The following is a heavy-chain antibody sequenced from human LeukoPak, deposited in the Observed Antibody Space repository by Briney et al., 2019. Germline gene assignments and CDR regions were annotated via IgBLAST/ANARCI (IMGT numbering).Heavy chain of an antibody. CDR1: GYTFAGYY. CDR3: ARVRDRMKGYKFDY. Sequence: ASVKVSCKASGYTFAGYYVHWVRQAPGQGLEWMGWINPNSTTTHYAQKFQGRVTMTRDTSISIAYMELRRLRSDDTATYYCARVRDRMKGYKFDYWGQGTLVTVSS. D-gene: IGHD5-18*01. V-gene: IGHV1-2*02. CDR2: INPNSTTT. J-gene: IGHJ4*02.